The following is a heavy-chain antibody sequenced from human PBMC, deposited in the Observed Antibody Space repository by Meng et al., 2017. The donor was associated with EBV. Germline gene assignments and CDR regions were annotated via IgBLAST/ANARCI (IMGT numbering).Heavy chain of an antibody. D-gene: IGHD2-15*01. J-gene: IGHJ5*02. CDR3: ARGRGVYCSGGSCYPGWFDP. CDR2: MNPNSGNT. Sequence: QVEVVQSGVEVKKPGASGKVSCKASGYTFTSYDINWVRQATGQGLEWMGWMNPNSGNTGYAQKFQGRVTMTRNTSISTAYMELSSLRSEDTAVYYCARGRGVYCSGGSCYPGWFDPWGQGTLVTVSS. V-gene: IGHV1-8*01. CDR1: GYTFTSYD.